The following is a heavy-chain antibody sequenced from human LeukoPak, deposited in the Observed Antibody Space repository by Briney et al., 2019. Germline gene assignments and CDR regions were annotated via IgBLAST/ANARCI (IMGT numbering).Heavy chain of an antibody. CDR1: GGSISSGGYS. D-gene: IGHD5-24*01. CDR3: ARGVEMASFYFDY. CDR2: IYHRGST. V-gene: IGHV4-30-2*01. J-gene: IGHJ4*02. Sequence: SETLSLTCAVSGGSISSGGYSWSWIRQPPGKGLEWIGYIYHRGSTYYNPSLKSRVTISVDRSKNQFSLKLSSVTAADTAVYYCARGVEMASFYFDYWGQGTLVTVSS.